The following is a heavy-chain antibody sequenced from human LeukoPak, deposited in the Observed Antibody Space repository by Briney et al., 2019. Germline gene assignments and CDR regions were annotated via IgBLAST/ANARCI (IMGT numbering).Heavy chain of an antibody. CDR2: INPTSGGT. V-gene: IGHV1-2*02. CDR1: GYTFTGYY. CDR3: ASAPRQGDAFDI. J-gene: IGHJ3*02. Sequence: ASVKVSCKASGYTFTGYYLHWVRQAPGQGLEWRVWINPTSGGTNYAQQFQGRVTMTRDTSISTGYMELSSLRSDDTAVYYCASAPRQGDAFDIWGQGTMVTVSS.